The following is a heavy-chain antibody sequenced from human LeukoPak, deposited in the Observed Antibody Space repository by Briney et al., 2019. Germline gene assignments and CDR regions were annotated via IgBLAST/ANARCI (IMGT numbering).Heavy chain of an antibody. V-gene: IGHV3-9*01. J-gene: IGHJ4*02. CDR1: GFTFSSYA. CDR3: AKDMDYYGSGPFDY. Sequence: GGSLRLSCAASGFTFSSYAMHWVRQAPGKGLEWVSGISWNSGSIGYADSVKGRFTISRDNAKNSLYLQMNSLRAEDTALYYCAKDMDYYGSGPFDYWGQGTLVTVSS. CDR2: ISWNSGSI. D-gene: IGHD3-10*01.